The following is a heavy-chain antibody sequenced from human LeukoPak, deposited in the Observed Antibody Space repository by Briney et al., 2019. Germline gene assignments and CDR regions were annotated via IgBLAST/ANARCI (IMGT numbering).Heavy chain of an antibody. V-gene: IGHV3-30-3*01. CDR3: ARDNKYLKDY. CDR1: GFTFSSYA. J-gene: IGHJ4*02. CDR2: ISYDGSNK. Sequence: PGGSLRLSCAAYGFTFSSYAMHWVRQAPGKGLEWVAVISYDGSNKYYADSVKGRFTISRDNSKNTLYLQMNSLRAEDTAVYYCARDNKYLKDYWGQGTLVTVSS. D-gene: IGHD2-2*01.